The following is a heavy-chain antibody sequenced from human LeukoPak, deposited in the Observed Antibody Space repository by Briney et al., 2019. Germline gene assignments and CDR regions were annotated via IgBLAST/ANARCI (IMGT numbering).Heavy chain of an antibody. V-gene: IGHV4-39*07. CDR2: IYYSGST. J-gene: IGHJ5*02. CDR3: ASGLKWFDP. Sequence: PSETLSLTCTVSGGSISSSSYYWGWFRQPPGKGLEWIGNIYYSGSTYYNPSLKSRVTISVDTSKNQFSLKLSSVTAADTAVYYCASGLKWFDPWGQGTLVTVSS. CDR1: GGSISSSSYY.